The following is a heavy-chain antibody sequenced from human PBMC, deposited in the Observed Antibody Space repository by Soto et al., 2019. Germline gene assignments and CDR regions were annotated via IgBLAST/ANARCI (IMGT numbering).Heavy chain of an antibody. CDR1: GCTCGNAW. Sequence: GGSLRLSCAASGCTCGNAWMNWVRQAPGKGLEWVGRIKSKTDGGTTDYAAPVKGRFTISRDDSKNTLYLQMNSLKTEDTAVYYCTTAGYSSGWYTAYYYYYGMEVWGQGTTVTVSS. J-gene: IGHJ6*02. CDR3: TTAGYSSGWYTAYYYYYGMEV. V-gene: IGHV3-15*07. CDR2: IKSKTDGGTT. D-gene: IGHD6-19*01.